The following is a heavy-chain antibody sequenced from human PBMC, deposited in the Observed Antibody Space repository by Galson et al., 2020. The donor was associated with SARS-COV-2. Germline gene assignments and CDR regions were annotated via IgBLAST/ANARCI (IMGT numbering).Heavy chain of an antibody. CDR1: GFTFSSYA. J-gene: IGHJ4*02. CDR2: ISYDGSNK. V-gene: IGHV3-30-3*01. Sequence: GGSLRLSCAASGFTFSSYAMHWVRQAPGKGLEWVAVISYDGSNKYYADSVKGRFTISRDNSKNTLYLQMNSLRAEDTAVYYCARGGGMGATFDYWGQGTLVTVSS. CDR3: ARGGGMGATFDY. D-gene: IGHD1-26*01.